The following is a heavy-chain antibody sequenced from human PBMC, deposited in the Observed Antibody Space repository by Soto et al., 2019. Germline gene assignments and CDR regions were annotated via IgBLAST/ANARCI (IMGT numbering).Heavy chain of an antibody. Sequence: LRLSCAASGFTFSSYAMSWVRQAPGKGLEWVSAISGSGGSTYYADSVKGRFTISRDNSKNTLYLQMNSLRAEDTAVYYCAKDLGGGYCSGGSCYSGEPYYYYGMDVWGQGTTVTVSS. CDR3: AKDLGGGYCSGGSCYSGEPYYYYGMDV. CDR1: GFTFSSYA. CDR2: ISGSGGST. V-gene: IGHV3-23*01. D-gene: IGHD2-15*01. J-gene: IGHJ6*02.